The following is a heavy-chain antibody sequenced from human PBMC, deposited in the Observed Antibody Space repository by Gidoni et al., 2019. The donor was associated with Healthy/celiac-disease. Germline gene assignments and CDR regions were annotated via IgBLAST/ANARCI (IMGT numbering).Heavy chain of an antibody. D-gene: IGHD6-13*01. J-gene: IGHJ4*02. CDR1: GGSFSGYY. CDR3: AREGSSWYEFDY. CDR2: INHSGST. Sequence: QVQLQQWGAGLLKPSETLSLTCAVYGGSFSGYYWSLIRQPPGKGLEWIGEINHSGSTNYNPSLKSRVTISVDTSKNQFSLKLSSVTAADTAVYYCAREGSSWYEFDYWGQGTLVTVSS. V-gene: IGHV4-34*01.